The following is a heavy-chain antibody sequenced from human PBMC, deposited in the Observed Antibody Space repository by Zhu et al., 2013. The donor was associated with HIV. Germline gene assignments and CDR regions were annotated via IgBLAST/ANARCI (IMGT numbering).Heavy chain of an antibody. CDR1: GFTFSSYS. CDR2: ISSSSSYI. CDR3: ARDRRGGHFWSGYYDAFDI. V-gene: IGHV3-21*01. D-gene: IGHD3-3*02. J-gene: IGHJ3*02. Sequence: VQLVESGGGLVKPGGSLRLSCAASGFTFSSYSMNWVRQAPGKGLEWVSSISSSSSYIYYADSVKGRFTISRDNAKNSLYLQMNSLRAEDTAVYYCARDRRGGHFWSGYYDAFDIWGQGTMVTVSS.